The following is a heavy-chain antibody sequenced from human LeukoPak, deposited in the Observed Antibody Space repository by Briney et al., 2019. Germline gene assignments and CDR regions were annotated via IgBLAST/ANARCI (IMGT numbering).Heavy chain of an antibody. Sequence: PSETLSLTCAVYGGSFSGYYCSWIRQPPGKGLEWIGEINHSGSTNYNPSLKSRVTISVDTSKNQFSLKLSSVTAADTAVYYCASLVRFDYWGQGTLVTVSS. CDR2: INHSGST. J-gene: IGHJ4*02. CDR1: GGSFSGYY. V-gene: IGHV4-34*01. CDR3: ASLVRFDY. D-gene: IGHD6-13*01.